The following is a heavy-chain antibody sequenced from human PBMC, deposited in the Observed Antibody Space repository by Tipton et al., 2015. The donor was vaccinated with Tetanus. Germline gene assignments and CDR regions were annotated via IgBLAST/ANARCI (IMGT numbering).Heavy chain of an antibody. CDR1: GSTFREYW. D-gene: IGHD7-27*01. J-gene: IGHJ3*01. V-gene: IGHV3-7*03. Sequence: PLRLSCAASGSTFREYWMSWVRQAPXKGLEWVANIQNDGGETXHLESVRGRFTISRDNGKNSVYLQMNSLRPEDTAVYYCARLGRNSLGAFDAWGQGTLVSVSS. CDR2: IQNDGGET. CDR3: ARLGRNSLGAFDA.